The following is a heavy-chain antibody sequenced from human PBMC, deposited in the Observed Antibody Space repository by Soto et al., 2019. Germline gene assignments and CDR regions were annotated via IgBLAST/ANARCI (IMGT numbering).Heavy chain of an antibody. CDR3: ARLQLVKETWLDP. Sequence: ASETLSLTCTVSGGSISSYYWSWIRQPPGKGLEWIGYIYFTGSTNSNSSLKSRVTMSVDTSRNQFSLKLTSVTAADTAVYYCARLQLVKETWLDPWGQGTLVTVSS. D-gene: IGHD6-13*01. CDR2: IYFTGST. V-gene: IGHV4-59*01. CDR1: GGSISSYY. J-gene: IGHJ5*01.